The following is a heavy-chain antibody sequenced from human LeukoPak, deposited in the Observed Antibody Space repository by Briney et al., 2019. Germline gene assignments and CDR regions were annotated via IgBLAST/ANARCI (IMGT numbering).Heavy chain of an antibody. CDR2: ISYDGSNK. D-gene: IGHD3-16*01. CDR1: GFTFSSYW. Sequence: PGGSLRLSCAASGFTFSSYWMHWVRQAPGKGLEWVAVISYDGSNKYYADSVKGRFTISRDNSKNTLYLQMNSLRAEDTAVYYCAKDFMITFGGVHYWGQGTLVTVSS. CDR3: AKDFMITFGGVHY. V-gene: IGHV3-30*18. J-gene: IGHJ4*02.